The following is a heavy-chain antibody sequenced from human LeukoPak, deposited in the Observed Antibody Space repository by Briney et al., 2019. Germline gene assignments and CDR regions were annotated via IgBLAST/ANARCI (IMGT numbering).Heavy chain of an antibody. V-gene: IGHV3-23*01. Sequence: GGSLRLSCAASGFAFSSYAMSWVRQAPGKGLEWVSAISGSGGSTYYADSVKGRFTISRYNSKNTLYLQMNSLRAEDTAVYYCAKNQYDILTGSGDWGQGTLVTVSS. CDR1: GFAFSSYA. CDR3: AKNQYDILTGSGD. D-gene: IGHD3-9*01. CDR2: ISGSGGST. J-gene: IGHJ4*02.